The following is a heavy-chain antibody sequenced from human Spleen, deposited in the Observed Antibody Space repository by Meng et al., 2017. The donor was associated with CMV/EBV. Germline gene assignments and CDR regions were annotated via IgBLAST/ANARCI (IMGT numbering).Heavy chain of an antibody. CDR3: AKDYGGNSDCFDY. Sequence: AASGFNISDYYMTWIRQAPGKGLEWVSHISISGSTIYYADSVKGRFTISRDIAKNSLYLQMNSLRGEDTAVYYCAKDYGGNSDCFDYWGRGTLVTVSS. J-gene: IGHJ4*02. CDR2: ISISGSTI. CDR1: GFNISDYY. V-gene: IGHV3-11*04. D-gene: IGHD4-23*01.